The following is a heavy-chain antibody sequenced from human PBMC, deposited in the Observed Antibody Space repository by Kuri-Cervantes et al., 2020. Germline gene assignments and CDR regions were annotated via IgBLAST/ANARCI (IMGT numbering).Heavy chain of an antibody. V-gene: IGHV3-7*01. D-gene: IGHD3-10*01. CDR1: GFTFSDYY. Sequence: LSLTCAASGFTFSDYYMSWIRQAPGKGLEWVADTNEDGSEKYYVDSVKGRFAISRDNAKNSVYLQMDSSRVDDTGVYYCARGRRGLDYWGQGTLVTVSS. CDR3: ARGRRGLDY. CDR2: TNEDGSEK. J-gene: IGHJ4*02.